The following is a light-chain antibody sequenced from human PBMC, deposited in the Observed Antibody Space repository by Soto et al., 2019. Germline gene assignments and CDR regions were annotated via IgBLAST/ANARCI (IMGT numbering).Light chain of an antibody. V-gene: IGLV2-14*01. CDR2: EVR. J-gene: IGLJ2*01. Sequence: QSALTQPASVSGSPGQSITISCTGTSNDIGYYNYVSWYQQHPAKAPKLIIYEVRNRPSGISNRFSGSKSGNTASLTISGLQAEDEADYYCSSYTTASSVVFGGGTKLTVL. CDR1: SNDIGYYNY. CDR3: SSYTTASSVV.